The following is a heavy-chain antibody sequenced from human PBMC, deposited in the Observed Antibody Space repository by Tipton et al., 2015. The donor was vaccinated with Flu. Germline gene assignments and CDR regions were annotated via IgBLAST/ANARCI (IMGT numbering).Heavy chain of an antibody. J-gene: IGHJ4*02. CDR3: ARATRYGSGSYYPFDY. CDR2: IYSSGNT. V-gene: IGHV4-4*07. D-gene: IGHD3-10*01. CDR1: GGPISTYY. Sequence: LRLSCTVSGGPISTYYWSWIRQPAGEGLEWVGRIYSSGNTNYNPSLKSRVTMSVDTSKNQFSLKLSSVTAGDTAVYFCARATRYGSGSYYPFDYWGQGTVVTVSS.